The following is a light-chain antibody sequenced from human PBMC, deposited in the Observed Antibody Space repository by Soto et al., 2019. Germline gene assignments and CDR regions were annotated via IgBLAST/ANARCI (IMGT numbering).Light chain of an antibody. CDR3: CSYTTSTTRV. J-gene: IGLJ2*01. CDR2: EVT. CDR1: GSDIGAYNH. Sequence: QSVLTQPDCVSGSPGQSITISCTGSGSDIGAYNHVSWYQQHRGKAPKLMIYEVTNRASGVSNHVTDSKSGNTASLTISGLQAEDEADYYCCSYTTSTTRVFGGGTQLTVL. V-gene: IGLV2-14*01.